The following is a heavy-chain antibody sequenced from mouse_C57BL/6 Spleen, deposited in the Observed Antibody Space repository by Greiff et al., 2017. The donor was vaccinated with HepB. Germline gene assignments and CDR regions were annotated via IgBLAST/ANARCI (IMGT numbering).Heavy chain of an antibody. J-gene: IGHJ3*01. CDR2: IDPSDSYT. Sequence: QVQLKQPGAELVMPGASVKLSCKASGYTFTSYWMHWVKQRPGQGLEWIGEIDPSDSYTNYNQKFKGKSTLTVDKSSSTAYMQLSSLTSEDSAVYYCARGLTGTVAWFAYWGQGTLVTVSA. CDR3: ARGLTGTVAWFAY. V-gene: IGHV1-69*01. D-gene: IGHD4-1*01. CDR1: GYTFTSYW.